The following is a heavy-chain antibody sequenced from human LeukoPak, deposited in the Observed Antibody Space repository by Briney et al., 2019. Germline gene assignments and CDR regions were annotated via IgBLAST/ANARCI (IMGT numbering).Heavy chain of an antibody. CDR2: IYYSGST. J-gene: IGHJ4*02. D-gene: IGHD3-10*02. Sequence: PSETLSLTCTVPGGSISSYYWSWIRQPPGKGLEWIGYIYYSGSTNYNPSLKSRVTISVDTSKNQFSLKLSSVTAADTAAYYCARGVFGEYPFDYWGQGTLVTVSS. V-gene: IGHV4-59*01. CDR3: ARGVFGEYPFDY. CDR1: GGSISSYY.